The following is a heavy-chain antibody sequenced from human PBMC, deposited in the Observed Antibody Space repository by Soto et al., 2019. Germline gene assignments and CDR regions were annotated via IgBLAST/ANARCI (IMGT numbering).Heavy chain of an antibody. CDR2: ISAYNGNT. CDR3: ARDSRQWLVIPDY. Sequence: ASVKVSCKASGYTFTSYGISWVRQAPGQGLERMGWISAYNGNTNYAQKLQGRVTMTTDTSTSTAYKKLRSLRSDDTAVFYCARDSRQWLVIPDYWGQGTLVTVSS. D-gene: IGHD6-19*01. V-gene: IGHV1-18*01. CDR1: GYTFTSYG. J-gene: IGHJ4*02.